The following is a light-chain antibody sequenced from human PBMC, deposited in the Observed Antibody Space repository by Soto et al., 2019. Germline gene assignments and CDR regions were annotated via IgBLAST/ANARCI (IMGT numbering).Light chain of an antibody. CDR1: QSISGW. CDR3: QQHHTSSIT. CDR2: DAS. J-gene: IGKJ1*01. V-gene: IGKV1-5*01. Sequence: DIQMTQSPSTLSASVGDRVTITCRASQSISGWLAWYQQKPGKAPNLLIYDASTLERGVPSRFSGTGSGTEFTLTIDRLQPDDFATYYCQQHHTSSITFGQGTKVDIK.